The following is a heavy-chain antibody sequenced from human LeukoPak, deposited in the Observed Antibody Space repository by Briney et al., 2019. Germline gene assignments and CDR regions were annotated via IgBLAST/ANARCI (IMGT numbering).Heavy chain of an antibody. Sequence: GGSLRLSCAASGFTFSSYAMTWVRQAPGKGLEWVSAISGSGGSTYYAGSVRGRFTISRDNSKNTLHLQMNSLRAEDTAVYFCAKVWEGSGTYYNVDWGLGTLVTVSS. J-gene: IGHJ4*02. D-gene: IGHD3-10*01. V-gene: IGHV3-23*01. CDR3: AKVWEGSGTYYNVD. CDR2: ISGSGGST. CDR1: GFTFSSYA.